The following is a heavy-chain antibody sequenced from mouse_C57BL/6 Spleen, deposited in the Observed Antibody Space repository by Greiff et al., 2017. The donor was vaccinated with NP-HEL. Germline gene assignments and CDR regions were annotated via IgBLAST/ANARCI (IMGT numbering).Heavy chain of an antibody. D-gene: IGHD2-10*01. CDR3: ARGSSSYSSMDY. CDR2: ISYDGSN. J-gene: IGHJ4*01. V-gene: IGHV3-6*01. CDR1: GYSITSGYY. Sequence: EVKLQESGPGLVKPSQSLSLTCSVTGYSITSGYYWNWIRQFPGNNLEWMGYISYDGSNNYNPSLKNRISITRDTSKNQFFLKLNSVTTEDTATYYCARGSSSYSSMDYWGQGTSVTVSS.